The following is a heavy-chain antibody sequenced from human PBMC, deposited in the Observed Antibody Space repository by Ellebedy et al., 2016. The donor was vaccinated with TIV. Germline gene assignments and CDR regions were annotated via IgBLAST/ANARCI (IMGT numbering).Heavy chain of an antibody. CDR2: INPSGTT. CDR1: GGSFSGYF. V-gene: IGHV4-34*01. CDR3: ARRALSNWFFDY. Sequence: MPSETLSLTCAVYGGSFSGYFWSWIRQPPGKGLEWIGEINPSGTTNYNPSLKSRVTISVDTPKKQFSLRLTSVTAADTATYFCARRALSNWFFDYWGQGTLVTVSS. D-gene: IGHD1-20*01. J-gene: IGHJ4*02.